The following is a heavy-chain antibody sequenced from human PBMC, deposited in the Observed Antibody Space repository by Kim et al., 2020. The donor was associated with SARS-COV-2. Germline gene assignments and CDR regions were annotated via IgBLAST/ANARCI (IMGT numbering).Heavy chain of an antibody. Sequence: YAVSVKSRITINPDTSKNQFSRQLNSVTPEDTAVYYCARVISAGLSWFDPWGQGTLVTVSS. J-gene: IGHJ5*02. CDR3: ARVISAGLSWFDP. D-gene: IGHD6-13*01. V-gene: IGHV6-1*01.